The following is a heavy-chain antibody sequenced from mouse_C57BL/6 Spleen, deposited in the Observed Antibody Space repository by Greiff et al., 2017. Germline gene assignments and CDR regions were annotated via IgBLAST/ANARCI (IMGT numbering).Heavy chain of an antibody. Sequence: EVKLQESGPGLVKPSQSLSLTCSVTGYSITSGYYWNWIRQFPGNKLEWMGYISYDGSNNYNPSLKNRISITRDTSKNQFFLKLNSVTTEDTATYYCARIYDGYYDYWGQGTTLTVSS. J-gene: IGHJ2*01. CDR1: GYSITSGYY. CDR2: ISYDGSN. D-gene: IGHD2-3*01. CDR3: ARIYDGYYDY. V-gene: IGHV3-6*01.